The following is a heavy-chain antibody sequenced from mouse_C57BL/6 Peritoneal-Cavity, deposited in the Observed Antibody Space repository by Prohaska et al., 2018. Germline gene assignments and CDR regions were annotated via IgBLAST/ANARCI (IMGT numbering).Heavy chain of an antibody. CDR1: GYTFTDYE. CDR2: IDPETGGT. V-gene: IGHV1-15*01. Sequence: QVQLQQSGAELVRPGASVTLSCKASGYTFTDYEMHWVKQTPVHGLEWIGAIDPETGGTAYNQKFKGKAILTADKSSSTAYMEIHSLTSEDSAVYYCTRRGLSDYWGQGTTLTVSS. CDR3: TRRGLSDY. J-gene: IGHJ2*01.